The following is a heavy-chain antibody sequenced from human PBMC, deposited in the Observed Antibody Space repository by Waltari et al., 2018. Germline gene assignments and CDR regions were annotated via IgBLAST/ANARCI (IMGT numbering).Heavy chain of an antibody. CDR3: ASRAGPDGYYFDY. CDR1: GGSISSSSYY. D-gene: IGHD6-13*01. J-gene: IGHJ4*02. CDR2: IYYSGST. V-gene: IGHV4-39*01. Sequence: QLQLQESGPGLVKPSETLSLTCTVSGGSISSSSYYWGWIRQPPGKGLEWIGSIYYSGSTYYNPSLKSRVTISVDTSKNQCSLKLSSVTAADMAVYYCASRAGPDGYYFDYWGQGTLVIVSS.